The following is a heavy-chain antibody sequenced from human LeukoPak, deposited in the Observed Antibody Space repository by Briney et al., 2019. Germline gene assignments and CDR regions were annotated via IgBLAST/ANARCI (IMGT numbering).Heavy chain of an antibody. CDR1: GFTFSSYG. CDR3: ARFYDIYYFDY. Sequence: GGSLRLSCAASGFTFSSYGMHWVRQAPGKGLEWVAVISYDGSNKYYADSVKGRFTISRDNSKNTLYLQMNSLRAEDTAVYYCARFYDIYYFDYWGQGTLVTVSS. V-gene: IGHV3-30*03. J-gene: IGHJ4*02. D-gene: IGHD3-16*01. CDR2: ISYDGSNK.